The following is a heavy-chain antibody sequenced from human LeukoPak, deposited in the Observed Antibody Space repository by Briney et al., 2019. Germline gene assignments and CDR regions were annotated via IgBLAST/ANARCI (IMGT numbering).Heavy chain of an antibody. CDR1: GGSFSGYY. D-gene: IGHD2-15*01. CDR3: ARGIVIGGTYVDS. Sequence: NPSETLSLTCAVYGGSFSGYYWSWIRQPPGKGLEWIGEIKHSGNTNYNPSLKSRVTISVDMSKNQFSLKLTSVAAADTAVCYCARGIVIGGTYVDSWGQGTLVTVSS. CDR2: IKHSGNT. V-gene: IGHV4-34*01. J-gene: IGHJ4*02.